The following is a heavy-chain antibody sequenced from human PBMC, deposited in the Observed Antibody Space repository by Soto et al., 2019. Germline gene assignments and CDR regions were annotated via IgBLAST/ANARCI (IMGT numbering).Heavy chain of an antibody. Sequence: QVQLVESGGGVVQPGRSLRLSCAASGFTFSSYAMHWVRQAPGKGLEWVAVISYDGSNKYYADSVKGRFTISRDNYKNTLYLQMNSLRAEDTAVYYCARVSEQWQFDYWGQGTLVTVSS. V-gene: IGHV3-30-3*01. CDR3: ARVSEQWQFDY. CDR1: GFTFSSYA. CDR2: ISYDGSNK. J-gene: IGHJ4*02. D-gene: IGHD6-19*01.